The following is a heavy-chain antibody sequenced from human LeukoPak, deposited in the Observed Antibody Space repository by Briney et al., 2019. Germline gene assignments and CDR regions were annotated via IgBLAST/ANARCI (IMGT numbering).Heavy chain of an antibody. J-gene: IGHJ4*02. CDR1: GDSVSSNSAA. D-gene: IGHD2-15*01. CDR3: ARRSSACSGASCFSN. CDR2: TFYRSRWYN. Sequence: SQTLSLTCAISGDSVSSNSAAWNWIRQSPSRGLEWLGRTFYRSRWYNDYSVSMKSRITINPDTSKNQLSLQLKFVTPEDTAVYYCARRSSACSGASCFSNWGQGTLVTVSS. V-gene: IGHV6-1*01.